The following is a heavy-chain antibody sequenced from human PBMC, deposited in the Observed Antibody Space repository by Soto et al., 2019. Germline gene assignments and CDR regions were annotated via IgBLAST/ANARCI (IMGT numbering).Heavy chain of an antibody. CDR2: INSDGSST. V-gene: IGHV3-74*01. D-gene: IGHD5-12*01. CDR3: ARGGSGYILV. Sequence: EVQLVESGGGLVQPGGSLRLSCAASGFTFSTYWMYWVRQAPGKGLVWVSRINSDGSSTSHADSVKGRFTISRDNAKNTLYLQMNSLRAEDTAVYYCARGGSGYILVWGQGTMVTVSS. CDR1: GFTFSTYW. J-gene: IGHJ3*01.